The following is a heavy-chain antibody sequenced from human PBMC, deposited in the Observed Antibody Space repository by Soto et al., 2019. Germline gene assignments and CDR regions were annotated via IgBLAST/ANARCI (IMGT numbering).Heavy chain of an antibody. V-gene: IGHV4-59*08. D-gene: IGHD3-9*01. CDR1: GVSFSSYY. CDR2: IHYSGST. J-gene: IGHJ3*02. Sequence: SETLSLTCTVSGVSFSSYYWSWIRQPPGKGLEWIGYIHYSGSTSYNPSLKSRVAISVDTAKNQFSLKLSSVTAADTAVYYCAKQSRPPGILTGYHLRLAIWGQGTMVTVSS. CDR3: AKQSRPPGILTGYHLRLAI.